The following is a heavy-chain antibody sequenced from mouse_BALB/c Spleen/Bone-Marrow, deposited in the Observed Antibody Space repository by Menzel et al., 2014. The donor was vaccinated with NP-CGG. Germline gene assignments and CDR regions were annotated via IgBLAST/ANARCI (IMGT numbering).Heavy chain of an antibody. D-gene: IGHD4-1*01. CDR2: IDPANGNT. CDR3: ARWEYYAMDY. Sequence: EVKLQESGAELVKPGASVKLSCTASGFNITDTYMHWVKQRPEQGLEWIGRIDPANGNTKYDPKFQGKATITADTPSNTAYLQLSSLTSEDTAVYYCARWEYYAMDYWGQGTSVTVSS. J-gene: IGHJ4*01. V-gene: IGHV14-3*02. CDR1: GFNITDTY.